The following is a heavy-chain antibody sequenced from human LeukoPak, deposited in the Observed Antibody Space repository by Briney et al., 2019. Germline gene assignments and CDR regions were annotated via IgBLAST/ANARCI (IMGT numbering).Heavy chain of an antibody. D-gene: IGHD3-16*01. Sequence: SETLSLTCTVSGGSISSGSYYWGWIRQPPGKGLEWIGSIYYSGSTYYNPSLKSRVTISVDTSKNQFSLKLSSVTAADTAVYYCATPTAGGGTIDYWGQGTLVTVSS. J-gene: IGHJ4*02. V-gene: IGHV4-39*01. CDR2: IYYSGST. CDR1: GGSISSGSYY. CDR3: ATPTAGGGTIDY.